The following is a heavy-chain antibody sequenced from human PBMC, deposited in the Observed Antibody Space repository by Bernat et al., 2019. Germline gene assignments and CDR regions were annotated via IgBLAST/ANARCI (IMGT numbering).Heavy chain of an antibody. D-gene: IGHD4-17*01. CDR1: GFTFSSYG. CDR3: ARVAGTVTRHDY. V-gene: IGHV3-33*08. CDR2: IWNDGSNK. J-gene: IGHJ4*02. Sequence: QVQLVESGVGVVQPGRSLRLSCAASGFTFSSYGMHWVRQAPGKGLEWVAVIWNDGSNKYYVDSVKGRFTISRDNSKNSLYLQMKSLRAEDTAVYYCARVAGTVTRHDYWGQGTLVTVSS.